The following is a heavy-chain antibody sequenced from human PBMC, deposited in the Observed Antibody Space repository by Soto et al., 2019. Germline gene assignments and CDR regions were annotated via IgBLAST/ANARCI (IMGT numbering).Heavy chain of an antibody. J-gene: IGHJ4*02. Sequence: EVQLLESGGGLVQPGGSLRLSCAASGFTFSNYAMNWVRQAPGKGLEWVSVISGSGDSTYYADSVKGRFTISRDNSKNTLYRQMNRLRAEDTAIYYCARRGSGSYYDYWGQGTLVTVSS. CDR2: ISGSGDST. V-gene: IGHV3-23*01. D-gene: IGHD1-26*01. CDR3: ARRGSGSYYDY. CDR1: GFTFSNYA.